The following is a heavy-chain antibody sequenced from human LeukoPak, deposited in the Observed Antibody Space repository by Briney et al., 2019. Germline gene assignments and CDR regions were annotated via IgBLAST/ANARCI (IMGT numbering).Heavy chain of an antibody. V-gene: IGHV1-2*02. CDR1: GYTFTGYY. CDR2: INPNSGGT. J-gene: IGHJ6*03. D-gene: IGHD3-3*01. Sequence: ASVKVSCKASGYTFTGYYMHWVRQAPGQGLEWMGWINPNSGGTNYAQKFQGRVTMTRDTSISTAYMELRRLRSDDTAVYYCARGAYYDFWSGLYYYYMDVWGKGTTVTVSS. CDR3: ARGAYYDFWSGLYYYYMDV.